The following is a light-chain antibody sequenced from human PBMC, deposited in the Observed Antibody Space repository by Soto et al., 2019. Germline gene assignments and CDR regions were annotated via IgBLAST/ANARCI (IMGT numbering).Light chain of an antibody. CDR1: SSDVGGYNY. CDR3: SSYTTSNTRQIV. J-gene: IGLJ1*01. CDR2: DVS. Sequence: QSVLTQPASVSGSPGQSITISCTGTSSDVGGYNYASWYQHHPGKAPKLMVHDVSNRPSGVSNRFSGSKSGNTASLTISGLQPEDEADYYCSSYTTSNTRQIVFGTGTKLTVL. V-gene: IGLV2-14*03.